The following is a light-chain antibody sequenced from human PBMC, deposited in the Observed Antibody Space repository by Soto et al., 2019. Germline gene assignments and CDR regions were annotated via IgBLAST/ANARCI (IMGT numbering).Light chain of an antibody. CDR3: CSYAGSYTWV. J-gene: IGLJ3*02. CDR1: SSDVGGYDQ. CDR2: DVD. Sequence: QSALTQPRSVSGSPGQSVTISCTGTSSDVGGYDQVSWYQQHPGKAPKLMTYDVDKRPSGVPHRFSGSKSGNTASLTISGLQVEDEAVYYCCSYAGSYTWVFGGGTKLTVL. V-gene: IGLV2-11*01.